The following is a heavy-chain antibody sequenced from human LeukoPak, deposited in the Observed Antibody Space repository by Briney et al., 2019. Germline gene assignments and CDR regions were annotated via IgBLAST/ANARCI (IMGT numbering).Heavy chain of an antibody. CDR1: GFTFSTYA. V-gene: IGHV3-23*01. D-gene: IGHD6-6*01. CDR3: AKDWVESSSSSYYFDY. CDR2: VSSSGGTT. Sequence: GGSLRLSCAASGFTFSTYAMSWVRQAPGKGLEWVSTVSSSGGTTYYADSVKGRFTISRDNAKNTLYLQMNSLRAEDTAVYYCAKDWVESSSSSYYFDYWGLGTLVTVSS. J-gene: IGHJ4*02.